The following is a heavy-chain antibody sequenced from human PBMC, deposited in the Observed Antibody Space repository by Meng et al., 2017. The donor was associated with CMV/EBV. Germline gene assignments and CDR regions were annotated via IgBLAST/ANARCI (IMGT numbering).Heavy chain of an antibody. CDR2: ISWNSGSI. J-gene: IGHJ4*02. Sequence: GGSLRLSFTVSGLTFAAYAMHWVRQAPGKGLEWVSGISWNSGSIGYADSVKGRFTISRDNAKNSLYLQMNSLRAEDMASYYCAKGPRFGVVSQDFDYWGQGTLVTVSS. CDR3: AKGPRFGVVSQDFDY. V-gene: IGHV3-9*03. D-gene: IGHD3-3*01. CDR1: GLTFAAYA.